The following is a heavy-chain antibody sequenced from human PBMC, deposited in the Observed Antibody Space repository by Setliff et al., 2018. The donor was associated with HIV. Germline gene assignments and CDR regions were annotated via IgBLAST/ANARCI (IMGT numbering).Heavy chain of an antibody. J-gene: IGHJ4*02. CDR1: GGSFSGYY. D-gene: IGHD3-10*01. CDR3: ARDRYAGEIDY. Sequence: SETLSLTCAVYGGSFSGYYWSWIRQPPGKGLEWIGEINHSGSTNYNPSLKSRVTISVDTSKNQFSLRLSSVTAADTAVYYCARDRYAGEIDYWGQGTLVTVS. CDR2: INHSGST. V-gene: IGHV4-34*01.